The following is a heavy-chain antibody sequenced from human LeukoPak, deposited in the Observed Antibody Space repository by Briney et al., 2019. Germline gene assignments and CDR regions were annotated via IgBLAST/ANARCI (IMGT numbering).Heavy chain of an antibody. V-gene: IGHV3-74*01. CDR3: AKAASNYDFWSGLNY. J-gene: IGHJ4*02. Sequence: PGGSLRLSCAASGFTFSSYWMHWVRQAPGKGLVWISRINNDGSSTNSADSVKGRFTISRDNSEKTVYLQMNSLRAEDTAVYYCAKAASNYDFWSGLNYWGQGTLVTVSS. D-gene: IGHD3-3*01. CDR2: INNDGSST. CDR1: GFTFSSYW.